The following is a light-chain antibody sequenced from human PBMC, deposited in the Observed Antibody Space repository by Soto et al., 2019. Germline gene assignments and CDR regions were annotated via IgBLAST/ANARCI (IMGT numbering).Light chain of an antibody. CDR3: SSYTSSSTRV. CDR2: EVS. J-gene: IGLJ1*01. Sequence: QSVLXQPASVSVSPVQSITISCTGTSSDVGAYDFVSWYQQHPDKAPKLMIYEVSNRPSGVSNRFSGSKSVNTATLTISGLQAEDEADYYCSSYTSSSTRVFGTGTKVTVL. CDR1: SSDVGAYDF. V-gene: IGLV2-14*03.